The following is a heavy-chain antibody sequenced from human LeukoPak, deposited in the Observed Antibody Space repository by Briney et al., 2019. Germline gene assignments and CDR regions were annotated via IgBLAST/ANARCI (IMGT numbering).Heavy chain of an antibody. D-gene: IGHD6-19*01. J-gene: IGHJ4*02. V-gene: IGHV3-30*07. CDR3: ARGSGWVIDY. CDR1: GFTFSSFA. Sequence: GGSLRLSCAASGFTFSSFAMHWVRQAPGKGLEWVTLLSYDGSHEDYADSVKGRFTITRDNAKNSLYLQMNSLRAEDTAVYYCARGSGWVIDYWGQGTLVTVSS. CDR2: LSYDGSHE.